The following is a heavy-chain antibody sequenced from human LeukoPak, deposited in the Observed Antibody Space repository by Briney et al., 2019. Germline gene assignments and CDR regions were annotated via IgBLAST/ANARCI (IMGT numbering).Heavy chain of an antibody. Sequence: KPGGSLRLSCAASGFTFSDYYMSWIRQAPGKGLEWVSYISSSSYTNYADSVKGRFTISRDNAKNSLYLRMNSLRAEDTAVYYCARDQGPRNWFDPWGQGTLVTVSS. CDR2: ISSSSYT. CDR1: GFTFSDYY. V-gene: IGHV3-11*06. CDR3: ARDQGPRNWFDP. J-gene: IGHJ5*02.